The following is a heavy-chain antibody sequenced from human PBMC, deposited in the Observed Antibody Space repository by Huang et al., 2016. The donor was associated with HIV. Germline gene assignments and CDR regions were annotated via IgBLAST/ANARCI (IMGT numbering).Heavy chain of an antibody. V-gene: IGHV1-18*04. CDR2: ISSSKRHT. Sequence: QVQLVQSGAEVKKPGASVKVSCKASGYTFTYYGSSWGRQAPGQVLEWVGCISSSKRHTDYLHKVQGRVTMTTHTSTRTAYMELRSLTSDDTAVYYCARDRGRHYYDTTGYRTYDGFDFWGRGTMVSVSS. CDR1: GYTFTYYG. CDR3: ARDRGRHYYDTTGYRTYDGFDF. J-gene: IGHJ3*01. D-gene: IGHD3-22*01.